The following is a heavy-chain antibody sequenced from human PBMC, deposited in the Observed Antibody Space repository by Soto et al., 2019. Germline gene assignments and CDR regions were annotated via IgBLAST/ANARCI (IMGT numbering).Heavy chain of an antibody. Sequence: QLQLQESGSGLVKPSQTLSLTCAVSGGSISSGGYSWSWIRQPPGKGLEWIGYIYHSGSTYYNPSLTGRVTISVDRSKNQCSLKLSSVTAADTAVYYCARGVPPDNWFDPWGQGTLVTVSS. CDR2: IYHSGST. CDR3: ARGVPPDNWFDP. V-gene: IGHV4-30-2*01. CDR1: GGSISSGGYS. J-gene: IGHJ5*02.